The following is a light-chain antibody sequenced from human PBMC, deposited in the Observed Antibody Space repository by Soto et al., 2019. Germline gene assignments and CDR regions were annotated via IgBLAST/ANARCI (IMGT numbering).Light chain of an antibody. CDR3: QQYNSYWK. CDR2: DAS. V-gene: IGKV1-5*01. J-gene: IGKJ1*01. CDR1: QSISKW. Sequence: DIQMTQSPSTLSAAVGDRVTITCRARQSISKWLAWYQQKPGNAPKLLIYDASSLESGVPPRFSGSGSGTQITLTISSLQPDDFASYYCQQYNSYWKFVQGTKVEMK.